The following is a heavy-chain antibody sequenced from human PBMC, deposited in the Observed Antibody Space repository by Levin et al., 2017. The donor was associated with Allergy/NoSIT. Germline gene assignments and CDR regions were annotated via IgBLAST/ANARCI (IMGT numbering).Heavy chain of an antibody. CDR3: ARALRVARSGSLYYYMDV. J-gene: IGHJ6*03. D-gene: IGHD3-3*01. Sequence: ASVKVSCKSSGYTFISYDINWVRQANGQGLEWMGWINPNSGNTGYAQKFQGRVTMTRDTSTRTVYMELSSLRSDDTAVYYCARALRVARSGSLYYYMDVWGEGTTVTVSS. V-gene: IGHV1-8*01. CDR1: GYTFISYD. CDR2: INPNSGNT.